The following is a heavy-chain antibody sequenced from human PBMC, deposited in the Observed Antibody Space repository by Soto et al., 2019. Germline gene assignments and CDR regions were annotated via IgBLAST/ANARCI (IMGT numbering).Heavy chain of an antibody. CDR1: GFTFSSYA. V-gene: IGHV3-23*01. J-gene: IGHJ6*02. Sequence: GGSLRLSCAASGFTFSSYAMSWVRQAPGKGLEWVSAISGSGGSAYYADSVKGRFTISRDNSKNTLYLQMNSLRAEDTAVYYCEVGGSFPATIIPSLEKYYYYGMDVWGQGTTVTVSS. CDR3: EVGGSFPATIIPSLEKYYYYGMDV. CDR2: ISGSGGSA. D-gene: IGHD5-12*01.